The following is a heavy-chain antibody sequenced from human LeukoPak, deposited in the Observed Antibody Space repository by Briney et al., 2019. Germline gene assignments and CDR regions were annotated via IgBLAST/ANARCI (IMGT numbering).Heavy chain of an antibody. J-gene: IGHJ4*02. CDR1: GGSLSGYY. CDR2: INHSGST. D-gene: IGHD3-10*01. CDR3: ARGKLWFGELPDY. Sequence: PSETLSLTCAVYGGSLSGYYWSWIRQPPGKGLEWIGEINHSGSTNYNPSLKSRVTISVDTSKNQFSLKLSSVTAADTAVYYCARGKLWFGELPDYWGQGTLVTVSS. V-gene: IGHV4-34*01.